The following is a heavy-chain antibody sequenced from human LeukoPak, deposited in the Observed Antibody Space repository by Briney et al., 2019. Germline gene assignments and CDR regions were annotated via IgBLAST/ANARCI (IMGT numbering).Heavy chain of an antibody. V-gene: IGHV1-69*13. D-gene: IGHD3-3*01. J-gene: IGHJ6*03. CDR2: IIPIFGTA. CDR1: GGTFSSHA. CDR3: ARDGGAIFGVVISYYYYYYMDV. Sequence: SVKVSCKASGGTFSSHAISWVRQAPGQGLEWMAGIIPIFGTANYARKFQGRVTITADESTSTAYMELSRLRSDDTAVHYCARDGGAIFGVVISYYYYYYMDVWGKGTTVTVSS.